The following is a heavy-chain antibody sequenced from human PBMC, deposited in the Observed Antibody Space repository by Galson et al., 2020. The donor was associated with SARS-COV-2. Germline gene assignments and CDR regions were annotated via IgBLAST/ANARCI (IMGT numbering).Heavy chain of an antibody. V-gene: IGHV3-11*04. CDR1: GFKFSDYF. CDR3: ARVGDCSGGICYGAEYFQH. J-gene: IGHJ1*01. D-gene: IGHD2-15*01. CDR2: ISSSGSYI. Sequence: GESLKISCAASGFKFSDYFMSWVRQAPGKGLEWVSYISSSGSYINYADSVNGRFTISRDNAKNSLNLQMNSLRVEDTAVYYCARVGDCSGGICYGAEYFQHWGQGTLVTVSS.